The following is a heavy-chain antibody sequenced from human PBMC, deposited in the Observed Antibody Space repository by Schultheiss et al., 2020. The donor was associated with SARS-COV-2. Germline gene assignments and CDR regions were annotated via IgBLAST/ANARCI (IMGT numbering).Heavy chain of an antibody. V-gene: IGHV1-2*04. CDR2: INPNIGDT. CDR3: ARDDRDCSGGSCYPGDY. J-gene: IGHJ4*02. CDR1: GYTFTGYY. D-gene: IGHD2-15*01. Sequence: ASVKVSCKASGYTFTGYYMHWVRQAPGQGLEWMGWINPNIGDTNYAQKFQGWVTMTRDTSISTAYMELSRLGSDDTAVYYCARDDRDCSGGSCYPGDYWGQGALVTVSS.